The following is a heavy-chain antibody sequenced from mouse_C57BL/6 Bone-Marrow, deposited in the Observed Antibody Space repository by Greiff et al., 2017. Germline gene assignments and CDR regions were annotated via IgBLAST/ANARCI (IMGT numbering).Heavy chain of an antibody. CDR1: GYTFTSYW. D-gene: IGHD2-4*01. Sequence: VQLQQPGAELVKPGASVKMSCKASGYTFTSYWITWVKQRPGQGLEWIGDIYPGSGSTNYNEKFKSKATLTVDTSSSTAYMQLSSLTSEDSAVYYCARWEYDYDWYFDVWGTGTTVTGSS. J-gene: IGHJ1*03. V-gene: IGHV1-55*01. CDR2: IYPGSGST. CDR3: ARWEYDYDWYFDV.